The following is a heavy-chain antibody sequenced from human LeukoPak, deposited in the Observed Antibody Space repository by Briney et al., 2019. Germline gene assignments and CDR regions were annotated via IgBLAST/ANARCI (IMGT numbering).Heavy chain of an antibody. J-gene: IGHJ6*03. Sequence: SETLSLTCTVSGGSISSYYWSWIRQPPGKGLERIGYIYYSGSTNYNPSLKSRVTISVHTSKNQFSLKLSSVTAADTAVYYCARLVVVPAATDASYYYYMDVWGKGTPVTVSS. CDR1: GGSISSYY. CDR2: IYYSGST. V-gene: IGHV4-59*08. CDR3: ARLVVVPAATDASYYYYMDV. D-gene: IGHD2-2*01.